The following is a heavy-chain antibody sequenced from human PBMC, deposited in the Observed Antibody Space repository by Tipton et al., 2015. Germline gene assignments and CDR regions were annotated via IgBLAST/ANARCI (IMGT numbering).Heavy chain of an antibody. V-gene: IGHV3-53*01. CDR2: IYSDGRT. Sequence: SLRLSCAASGFTVSNNYMSWVRQAPGTGLEWVSVIYSDGRTNYAYSEKGRFTISRDNSKNTLYLHMNSLRAEDTAVYYCARARGRHGGLFDSWGQGTLVTVSS. CDR3: ARARGRHGGLFDS. J-gene: IGHJ4*02. D-gene: IGHD4-23*01. CDR1: GFTVSNNY.